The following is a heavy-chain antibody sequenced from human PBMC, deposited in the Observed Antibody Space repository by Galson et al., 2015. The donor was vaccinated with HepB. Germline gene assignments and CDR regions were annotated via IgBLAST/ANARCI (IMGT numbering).Heavy chain of an antibody. CDR2: ISAYNGNT. CDR3: ARDPCSSTSCYYEYFQH. V-gene: IGHV1-18*01. J-gene: IGHJ1*01. Sequence: SVKVSCKASGYTFTSHGISWVRQAPGQGLEWMGWISAYNGNTNYAQKLQGRVTMTTDTSTSTAYMELRSLRSDDTAVYYCARDPCSSTSCYYEYFQHWGQGTLVTVSS. D-gene: IGHD2-2*01. CDR1: GYTFTSHG.